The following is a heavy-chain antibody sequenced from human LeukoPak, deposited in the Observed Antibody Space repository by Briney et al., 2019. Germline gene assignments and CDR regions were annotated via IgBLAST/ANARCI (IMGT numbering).Heavy chain of an antibody. V-gene: IGHV4-59*01. CDR2: IYYSGST. J-gene: IGHJ3*02. CDR1: GGSISSYY. CDR3: ARHYYDSSGYYYGMGAFDI. Sequence: PSETLSLTCTVSGGSISSYYWSWIRQPPGKGLEWIGYIYYSGSTNYNPSLKNRVTISVDTSKNQFSLKLSSVTAADTAVYYCARHYYDSSGYYYGMGAFDIWGQGTMVTVSS. D-gene: IGHD3-22*01.